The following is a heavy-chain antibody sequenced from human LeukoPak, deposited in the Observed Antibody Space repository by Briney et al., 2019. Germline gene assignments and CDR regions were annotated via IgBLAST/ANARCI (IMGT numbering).Heavy chain of an antibody. D-gene: IGHD4-17*01. Sequence: GGSLRLSCAASGFTVSSNYMSWVRQAPGKGLEWVSVIYSGGSTYYADSVKGRFTISRDNSKNTLYLQMNSLRAEDTAVYYCAKGTLTTVTTKAFDIWGQGTMVTVSS. CDR3: AKGTLTTVTTKAFDI. J-gene: IGHJ3*02. CDR1: GFTVSSNY. V-gene: IGHV3-53*01. CDR2: IYSGGST.